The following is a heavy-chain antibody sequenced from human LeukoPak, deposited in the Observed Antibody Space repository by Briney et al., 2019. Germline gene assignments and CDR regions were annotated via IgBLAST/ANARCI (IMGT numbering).Heavy chain of an antibody. CDR1: GGSISSGGYS. V-gene: IGHV4-30-2*01. CDR3: ARAYYDFWSGPRGWFDP. D-gene: IGHD3-3*01. CDR2: IYHSGCT. J-gene: IGHJ5*02. Sequence: SQTLSLTCAVSGGSISSGGYSWSWIRQPPGKGLEWIGYIYHSGCTYYNPSLKSRVTISVDRSKNQFSLKLSSVTAADTAVYYCARAYYDFWSGPRGWFDPWGQGTLVTVSS.